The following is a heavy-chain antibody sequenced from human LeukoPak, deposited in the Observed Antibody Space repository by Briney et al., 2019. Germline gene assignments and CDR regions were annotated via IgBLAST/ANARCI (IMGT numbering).Heavy chain of an antibody. CDR3: VKDIGSGSYRYGGYFDY. J-gene: IGHJ4*02. D-gene: IGHD1-26*01. Sequence: GGSLRLSCAASGFPFDDKAMHWVRHAPGKDLEWVAGISRNSDSTGYADSVKGRFTISRDNAKNSLYLQMNSLRAEDMALYYCVKDIGSGSYRYGGYFDYWGQGTLVTVSS. CDR1: GFPFDDKA. CDR2: ISRNSDST. V-gene: IGHV3-9*03.